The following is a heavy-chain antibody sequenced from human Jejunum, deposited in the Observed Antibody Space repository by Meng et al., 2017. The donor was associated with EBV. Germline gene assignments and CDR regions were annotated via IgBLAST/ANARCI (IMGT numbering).Heavy chain of an antibody. CDR3: ASIHPSIDS. CDR2: IYHSGST. Sequence: QMQLKESGPVLVKPSGTVSLTCAVSSGSICSSNWWTWVRQPPGKGLEWIGEIYHSGSTNYNPSLKSRITMSLDKSKNQFSLKLRSVTAADTAVYYCASIHPSIDSWGPGTLVTVSS. V-gene: IGHV4-4*02. J-gene: IGHJ4*02. D-gene: IGHD2-21*01. CDR1: SGSICSSNW.